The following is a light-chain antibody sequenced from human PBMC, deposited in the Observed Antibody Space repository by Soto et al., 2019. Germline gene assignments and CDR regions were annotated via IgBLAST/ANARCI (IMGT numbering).Light chain of an antibody. V-gene: IGLV1-51*01. CDR3: GTWYSSLSAGV. CDR1: SSNIGNNY. Sequence: QSVLTQPPSVSAAPGQKVTISCSGSSSNIGNNYVSWYQQLPGTAPKLLIYDNNKRPSGIPDRFSGSKSSTSATLGITGLQTGDEADYYCGTWYSSLSAGVFGGGTKLTVL. CDR2: DNN. J-gene: IGLJ3*02.